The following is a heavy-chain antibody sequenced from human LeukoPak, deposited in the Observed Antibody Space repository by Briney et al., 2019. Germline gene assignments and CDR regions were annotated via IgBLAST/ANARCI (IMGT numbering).Heavy chain of an antibody. CDR3: ARHIKVRGVIGYYYYYYMDV. CDR1: GGSISSYY. V-gene: IGHV4-59*08. CDR2: IYYSGST. Sequence: PSETLSLTCTVSGGSISSYYWSWIRQPPGKGLEWIGYIYYSGSTNYNPSLKSRVTISVDTSKNQFSLKLSSVTAADTAVYYCARHIKVRGVIGYYYYYYMDVWGKGTTVTISS. J-gene: IGHJ6*03. D-gene: IGHD3-10*01.